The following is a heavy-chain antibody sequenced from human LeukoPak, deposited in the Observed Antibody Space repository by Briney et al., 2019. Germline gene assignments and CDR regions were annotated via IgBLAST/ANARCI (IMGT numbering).Heavy chain of an antibody. V-gene: IGHV3-74*01. D-gene: IGHD3-9*01. CDR3: VRDWDHFDFDS. CDR2: IKGDGSHT. Sequence: GGSLRLSCAASGFTFSNYRMHWVRQAPGKGLVWVSRIKGDGSHTIYADSVKGRFTISRDNAKNTLYLQMKSLRAEDTAVYYCVRDWDHFDFDSWGLGTLVTVSS. J-gene: IGHJ5*01. CDR1: GFTFSNYR.